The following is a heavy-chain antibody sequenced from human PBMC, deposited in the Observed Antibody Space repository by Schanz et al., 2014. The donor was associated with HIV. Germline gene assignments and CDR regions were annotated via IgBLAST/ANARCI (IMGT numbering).Heavy chain of an antibody. CDR3: ASDLNTPEIVVLLDY. CDR2: IIPIFGRS. V-gene: IGHV1-69*01. CDR1: GGTFSSHG. J-gene: IGHJ4*02. Sequence: QVQLVQSGAEVKKPGSSLKISCKASGGTFSSHGIGWVRQAPGQGLEWIGGIIPIFGRSDYAQRFQGRVTITADESTNTAYMQLSSLRFEDTAVYYCASDLNTPEIVVLLDYWGQGTLVTVSS. D-gene: IGHD3-22*01.